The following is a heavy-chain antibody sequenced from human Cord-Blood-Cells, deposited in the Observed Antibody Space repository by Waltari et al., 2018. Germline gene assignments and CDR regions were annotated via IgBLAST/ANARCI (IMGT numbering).Heavy chain of an antibody. V-gene: IGHV6-1*01. CDR3: ARDLFFLGIRRRDWYFDL. CDR1: GASVSSNSAA. Sequence: QVQLQQSGPGLVKPSQTLSLTCAISGASVSSNSAAWNWIRQSPSRGLEWLGRTYYRSKWYNDYAVSVKSRITINPDTSKNQFSLQLNSVTPEDTAVYYCARDLFFLGIRRRDWYFDLWGRGTLVTVSS. D-gene: IGHD7-27*01. CDR2: TYYRSKWYN. J-gene: IGHJ2*01.